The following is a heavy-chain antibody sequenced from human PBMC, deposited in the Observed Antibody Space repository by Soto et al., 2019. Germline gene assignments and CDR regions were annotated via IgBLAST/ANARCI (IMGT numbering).Heavy chain of an antibody. CDR2: IGGSGVST. CDR1: GFTFSTYT. V-gene: IGHV3-23*01. CDR3: ARAPANYDILTGPVDY. J-gene: IGHJ4*02. Sequence: GGSLRLSCAASGFTFSTYTMSWVRRAPGKGLEWVSAIGGSGVSTSYADSVKGRFTISRDNPKKTLYLQMNSLRAEDTAVYYCARAPANYDILTGPVDYWGQGTLVTVSS. D-gene: IGHD3-9*01.